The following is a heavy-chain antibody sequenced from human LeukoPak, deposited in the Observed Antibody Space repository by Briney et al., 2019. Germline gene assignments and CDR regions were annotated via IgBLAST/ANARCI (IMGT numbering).Heavy chain of an antibody. CDR2: ISGSGGNT. CDR1: GFTFNKFA. V-gene: IGHV3-23*01. CDR3: AKDAEYYYYGMDV. Sequence: GGSLRLSCAASGFTFNKFAMSWVRQAPGKGLEWVSAISGSGGNTFYADSVKGRFTISRDNSKNTLYLQMNSLRAEDTAVYYCAKDAEYYYYGMDVWGQGTTVTVSS. J-gene: IGHJ6*02.